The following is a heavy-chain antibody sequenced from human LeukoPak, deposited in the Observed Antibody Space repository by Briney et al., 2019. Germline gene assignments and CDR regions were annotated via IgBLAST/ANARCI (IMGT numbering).Heavy chain of an antibody. V-gene: IGHV4-59*01. D-gene: IGHD3-3*01. Sequence: PSETPSLTCTVSGGSISSYYWSWIRQPPGKGLEWIGYIYYSGSTNYNPSLKSRVTISVDTSKNQFSLKLSSVTAADTAVYYCARGYYDFWSGYWGARYFDYWGQGTLVTVSS. CDR2: IYYSGST. CDR3: ARGYYDFWSGYWGARYFDY. CDR1: GGSISSYY. J-gene: IGHJ4*02.